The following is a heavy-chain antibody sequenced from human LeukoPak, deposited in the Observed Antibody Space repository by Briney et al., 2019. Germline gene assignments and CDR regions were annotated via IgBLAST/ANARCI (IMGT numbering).Heavy chain of an antibody. CDR3: ASGSGSYGGWFDP. J-gene: IGHJ5*02. CDR2: IVPLFGTA. D-gene: IGHD1-26*01. Sequence: SVKVSCKASGGTFSTYAFSWVRQAPGQGLEWMGGIVPLFGTANYAQKFQGRVTITTDESTSTAYMELSSLRSEDTAVYYCASGSGSYGGWFDPWGQGTLVTVSS. CDR1: GGTFSTYA. V-gene: IGHV1-69*05.